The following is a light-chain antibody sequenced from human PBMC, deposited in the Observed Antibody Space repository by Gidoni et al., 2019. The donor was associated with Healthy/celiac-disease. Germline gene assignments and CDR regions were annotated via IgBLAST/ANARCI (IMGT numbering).Light chain of an antibody. CDR1: QDISNY. CDR3: QQYDNLPGLT. V-gene: IGKV1-33*01. J-gene: IGKJ4*01. CDR2: DAS. Sequence: DIQMTQSQSSLSASVGDRVTITCQASQDISNYLNWYQQNPGKAPKLLIYDASNLETGVPSRFSGSGSGTDFTFTISSLQPEDIATYYCQQYDNLPGLTFGGGTKVEIK.